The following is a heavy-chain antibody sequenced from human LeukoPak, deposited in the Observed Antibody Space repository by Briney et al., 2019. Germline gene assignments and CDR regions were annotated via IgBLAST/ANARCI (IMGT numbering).Heavy chain of an antibody. CDR3: AKDGQEIGSADYFDY. J-gene: IGHJ4*02. CDR2: ISGSGGST. D-gene: IGHD2/OR15-2a*01. Sequence: GGSLRLSCAASGFTFSSYAMSWVRQAPGKGLEWVSAISGSGGSTYYADSGKGRFTISRDTSKNTLFLQRNSLRAEDTAVYYCAKDGQEIGSADYFDYWGQGTLVTVSS. V-gene: IGHV3-23*01. CDR1: GFTFSSYA.